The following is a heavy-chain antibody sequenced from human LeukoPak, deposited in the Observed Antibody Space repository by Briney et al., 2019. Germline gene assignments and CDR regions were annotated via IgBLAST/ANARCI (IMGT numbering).Heavy chain of an antibody. CDR1: GFIFNHHA. V-gene: IGHV3-33*06. CDR2: IWSDASNK. D-gene: IGHD4-11*01. J-gene: IGHJ4*02. CDR3: AKDAQRGFDYSNSLEY. Sequence: GGSLRLSCAASGFIFNHHAMHWVRQAPGKGLEWVAVIWSDASNKFYADSVRGRFTISRDDSRKTVYLQMESMTAEDTAIYYCAKDAQRGFDYSNSLEYWGQGALVTVAS.